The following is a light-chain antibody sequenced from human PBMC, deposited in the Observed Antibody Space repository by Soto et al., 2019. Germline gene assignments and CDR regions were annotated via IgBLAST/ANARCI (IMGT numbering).Light chain of an antibody. CDR2: KAS. J-gene: IGKJ3*01. V-gene: IGKV1-5*03. Sequence: DIQMTQSPSTLSASVGDRVTITCRASQSISSWLAWYQQKPGKAPKLLIYKASNLESGVPSRFSGSGSGTEFTLTISSLQPDDFATYYCQQYNSYPLTSGPGTKVDIK. CDR3: QQYNSYPLT. CDR1: QSISSW.